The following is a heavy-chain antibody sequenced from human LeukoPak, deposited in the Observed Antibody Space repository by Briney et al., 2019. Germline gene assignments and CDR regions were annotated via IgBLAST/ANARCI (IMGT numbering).Heavy chain of an antibody. J-gene: IGHJ4*02. CDR3: ARDIFGEGY. CDR1: GFIFSKYG. D-gene: IGHD3-10*02. Sequence: GGSLRLSCGASGFIFSKYGMHWVRQAPGKGLEWVAFINDKGVDKNYADSVKGRFTISRDNAKNSLYLQMNSLRAEDTAVYYCARDIFGEGYWGQGTLVTVSS. V-gene: IGHV3-30*12. CDR2: INDKGVDK.